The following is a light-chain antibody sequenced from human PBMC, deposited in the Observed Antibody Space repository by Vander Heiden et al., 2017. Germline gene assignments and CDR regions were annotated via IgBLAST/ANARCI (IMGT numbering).Light chain of an antibody. Sequence: QSVRTQPPSVSGAPGQRVTISCTGSSANIGAGYDVHWYQQLPGTAPKLLIYGNSNRPSGVPDRFSGSKSGTSASLAITGLQAEDEADYYCQSYDSSLSGSVVFGGGTKLTVL. J-gene: IGLJ2*01. V-gene: IGLV1-40*01. CDR1: SANIGAGYD. CDR2: GNS. CDR3: QSYDSSLSGSVV.